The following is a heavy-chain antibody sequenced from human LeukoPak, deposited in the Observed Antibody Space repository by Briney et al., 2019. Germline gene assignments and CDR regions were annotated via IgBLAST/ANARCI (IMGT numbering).Heavy chain of an antibody. CDR3: ARRGVLEDFDY. J-gene: IGHJ4*02. CDR1: GYTFTSYW. CDR2: IYPGDSDT. D-gene: IGHD6-13*01. Sequence: GESLKISCKGSGYTFTSYWIAWVRQMPGKGLEWMGIIYPGDSDTRYSPSFQGQVTISADKSISTAYLQWSSLKASDTAIFYCARRGVLEDFDYWGQGTLVTVSS. V-gene: IGHV5-51*01.